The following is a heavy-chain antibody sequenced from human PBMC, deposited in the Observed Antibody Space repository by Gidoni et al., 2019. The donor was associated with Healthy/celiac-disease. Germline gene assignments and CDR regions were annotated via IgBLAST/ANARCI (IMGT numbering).Heavy chain of an antibody. CDR3: ASIPRFGELMGAVDV. D-gene: IGHD3-10*01. Sequence: QLQLQESGPGLVKPSETLSLTCTVSGGSISSSSYYWGWIRQPPGKGLEWIGSIYYSGSTYYNPSLKSRVTISVDTSKNQFSLKLSSVTAADTAVYYCASIPRFGELMGAVDVWGQGTTVTVSS. CDR1: GGSISSSSYY. V-gene: IGHV4-39*01. CDR2: IYYSGST. J-gene: IGHJ6*02.